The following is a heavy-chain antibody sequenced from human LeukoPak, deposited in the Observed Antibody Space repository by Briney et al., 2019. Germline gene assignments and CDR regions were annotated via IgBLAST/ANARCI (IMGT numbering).Heavy chain of an antibody. J-gene: IGHJ4*02. D-gene: IGHD3-22*01. CDR3: ATTGYYYDSSPY. CDR1: GDSLSSDSYY. Sequence: SETLSLTCTVSGDSLSSDSYYWGWIRQPPGKGLEWIGSIYYSGSNYYNSSLKSRVTISVDTSKNQFSLELRSVTAADTAVYYCATTGYYYDSSPYWGQGTLVTVSS. CDR2: IYYSGSN. V-gene: IGHV4-39*07.